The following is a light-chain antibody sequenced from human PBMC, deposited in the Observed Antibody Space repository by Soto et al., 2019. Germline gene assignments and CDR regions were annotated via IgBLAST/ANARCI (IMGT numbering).Light chain of an antibody. CDR3: QQRDRWPPIFT. Sequence: EIVLTQSPATLSLSPGERATLSCRASHSVSSYLAWYQQKAGQAPRVLIYDASKRAYGIPARFSGSGPGTDFTLTISSPEPEDFAVYYCQQRDRWPPIFTFGPGTKVDI. V-gene: IGKV3-11*01. CDR2: DAS. CDR1: HSVSSY. J-gene: IGKJ3*01.